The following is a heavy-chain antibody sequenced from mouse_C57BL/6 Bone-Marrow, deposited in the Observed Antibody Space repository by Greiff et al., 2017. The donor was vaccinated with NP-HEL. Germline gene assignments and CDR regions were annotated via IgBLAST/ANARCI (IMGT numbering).Heavy chain of an antibody. CDR3: ARWGPNYYGSLYYYAMDY. CDR1: GYTFTSYW. CDR2: INPSNGGT. J-gene: IGHJ4*01. Sequence: QVQLQQPGTELVKPGASVKLSCKASGYTFTSYWMHWVKQRPGQGLEWIGNINPSNGGTNYNEKFKSKATLTVDKSSSTAYMQLSSLTSEDSAVYYCARWGPNYYGSLYYYAMDYWGQGTSVTVSS. D-gene: IGHD1-1*01. V-gene: IGHV1-53*01.